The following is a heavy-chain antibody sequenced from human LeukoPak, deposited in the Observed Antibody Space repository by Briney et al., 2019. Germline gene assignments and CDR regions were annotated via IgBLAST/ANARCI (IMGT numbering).Heavy chain of an antibody. J-gene: IGHJ4*02. CDR1: GGSISSGGYY. CDR2: IYYSGST. V-gene: IGHV4-31*03. Sequence: PSETLSLTCTVSGGSISSGGYYWSWIRQHPGKGLEWIGYIYYSGSTYYNPSLKSRVTISVDTSKNQFSLKLSSVTAADTAVYYCARYFSNYRVFDFWGQGTLVTVSS. D-gene: IGHD4-11*01. CDR3: ARYFSNYRVFDF.